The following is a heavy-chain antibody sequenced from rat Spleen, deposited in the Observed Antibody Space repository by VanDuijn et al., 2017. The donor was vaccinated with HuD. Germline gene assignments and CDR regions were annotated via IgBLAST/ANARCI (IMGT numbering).Heavy chain of an antibody. D-gene: IGHD5-1*01. CDR2: MWSGGST. V-gene: IGHV2-45*01. Sequence: QVQLKESGPGLVQPSQTLSLTCTVSGFSLASYHVHWVRQPPGKGLEWMGTMWSGGSTDYNSALKSRLSISRDTSNSQVFLEMNSLQTEDTATYYCARDPKLGAPFDYWGQGVMVTVSS. CDR3: ARDPKLGAPFDY. J-gene: IGHJ2*01. CDR1: GFSLASYH.